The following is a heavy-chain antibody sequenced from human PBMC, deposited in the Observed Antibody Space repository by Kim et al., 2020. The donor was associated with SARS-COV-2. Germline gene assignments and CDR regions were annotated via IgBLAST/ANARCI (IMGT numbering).Heavy chain of an antibody. D-gene: IGHD1-7*01. Sequence: VKGRFTISRDNAKNSLYLQMNSLRAEDTAVYYCAIVNNWNYRDYYYGMDVWGQGTTVTVSS. V-gene: IGHV3-48*03. J-gene: IGHJ6*02. CDR3: AIVNNWNYRDYYYGMDV.